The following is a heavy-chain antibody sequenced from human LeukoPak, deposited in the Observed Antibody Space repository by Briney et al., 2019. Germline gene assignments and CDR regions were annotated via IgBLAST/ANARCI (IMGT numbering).Heavy chain of an antibody. J-gene: IGHJ4*02. CDR3: ARYARRGYSGYDFAY. CDR2: INPNSGGT. CDR1: GYTFTGYY. V-gene: IGHV1-2*02. D-gene: IGHD5-12*01. Sequence: ASVKVSCKASGYTFTGYYMHWVRQAPGQGLEWMGWINPNSGGTNYAQKFQGRVTMTRDTSISTAYMELSRLRSDDTAVYYCARYARRGYSGYDFAYWGQGTLVTVSS.